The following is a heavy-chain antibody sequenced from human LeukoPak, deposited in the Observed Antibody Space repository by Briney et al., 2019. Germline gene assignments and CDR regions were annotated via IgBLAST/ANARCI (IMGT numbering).Heavy chain of an antibody. CDR3: ARDTECSSTSCYPFWFDP. V-gene: IGHV3-7*01. CDR1: GFTFSSYW. Sequence: GGSLRLSCAASGFTFSSYWMSWVRQAPGKGLEWVANIKQDGSGKYYVDSVKGRFTISRDNAKNSLYLQMNSLRAEDTAVYYCARDTECSSTSCYPFWFDPWGQGTLVTVSS. CDR2: IKQDGSGK. J-gene: IGHJ5*02. D-gene: IGHD2-2*01.